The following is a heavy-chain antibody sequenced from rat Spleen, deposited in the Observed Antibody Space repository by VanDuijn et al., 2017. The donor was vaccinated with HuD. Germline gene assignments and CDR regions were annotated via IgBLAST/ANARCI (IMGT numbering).Heavy chain of an antibody. CDR3: TTGVY. CDR1: GFTFYNFA. CDR2: ITNSGEST. Sequence: EVQLVESGGGLVQPGRSLKLSCTASGFTFYNFAMAWVRQAPTKGLEWVASITNSGESTYYRDFVKGRFTISRDNAKSTLYLQMDSLRSEDTATYYCTTGVYWGQGVMVTVSS. J-gene: IGHJ2*01. V-gene: IGHV5-27*01.